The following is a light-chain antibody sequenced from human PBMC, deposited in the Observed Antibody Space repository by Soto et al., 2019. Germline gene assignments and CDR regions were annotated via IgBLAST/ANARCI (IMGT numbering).Light chain of an antibody. J-gene: IGLJ1*01. V-gene: IGLV2-14*01. CDR3: SSHSISNTLDYV. CDR2: EVS. Sequence: QSVLTQPPSASGTPGQRVTISCTGTSSDVGGHNYVSWYQQHPDKAPKLIISEVSNRPSGISNRFSGSKSGNTASLTISELQAEDEADYYCSSHSISNTLDYVFGNGTKVTVL. CDR1: SSDVGGHNY.